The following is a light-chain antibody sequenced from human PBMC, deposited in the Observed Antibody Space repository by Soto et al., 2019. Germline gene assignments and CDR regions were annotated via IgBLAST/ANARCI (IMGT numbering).Light chain of an antibody. CDR3: GTWDSSLGAVV. V-gene: IGLV1-51*01. Sequence: QSVLTQPPSVSAAPGQKVTISCSGSSSNIVNNYVSSYHQFPGTTPQLLIYDNNKRPSGVPDRFSGSKSGTSATLGITELQTGDEADYYCGTWDSSLGAVVFGGGTKLTVL. J-gene: IGLJ2*01. CDR2: DNN. CDR1: SSNIVNNY.